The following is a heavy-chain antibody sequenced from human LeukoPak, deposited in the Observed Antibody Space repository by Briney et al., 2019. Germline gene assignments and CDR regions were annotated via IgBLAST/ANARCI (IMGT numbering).Heavy chain of an antibody. D-gene: IGHD5-18*01. CDR3: ARVHSSYGYAGGKYFAY. Sequence: PSETLSLTCTVSGNSISSGYYWGWIRQAPGKGLEFIGSVYHSGTTYYSPSLKTRVTISVDTSKNQFSLKLSSVTAADTAVYYCARVHSSYGYAGGKYFAYWGQGTLVTVSS. J-gene: IGHJ4*02. CDR2: VYHSGTT. CDR1: GNSISSGYY. V-gene: IGHV4-38-2*02.